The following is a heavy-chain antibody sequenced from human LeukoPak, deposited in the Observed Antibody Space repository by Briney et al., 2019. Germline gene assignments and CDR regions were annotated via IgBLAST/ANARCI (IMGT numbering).Heavy chain of an antibody. J-gene: IGHJ3*02. CDR3: ARAAYGSGTYHDFDI. CDR2: IWYDGSNK. D-gene: IGHD3-10*01. CDR1: GLTFSSYG. V-gene: IGHV3-33*08. Sequence: GGSLRLSSAAPGLTFSSYGMHLVRQAPSKGLEWVAVIWYDGSNKYYVDSVKGRFTISRDNSKNTLYLQMNSLRAEDTAGYYSARAAYGSGTYHDFDIWGQGTMVTVSS.